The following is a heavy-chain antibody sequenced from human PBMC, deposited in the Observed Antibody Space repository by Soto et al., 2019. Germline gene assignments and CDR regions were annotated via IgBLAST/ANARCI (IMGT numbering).Heavy chain of an antibody. V-gene: IGHV5-10-1*01. J-gene: IGHJ3*01. Sequence: LGESLQISFQGSGYSFSSYLISWVRQMPGKGLEWMGRIDPSDSYTNYSPYFQGHVTISADKSISTAYLQWNNLKASDTAMDYCATHWPRSAIVDVPWRADAFDLSGQGTIVT. CDR1: GYSFSSYL. CDR2: IDPSDSYT. CDR3: ATHWPRSAIVDVPWRADAFDL. D-gene: IGHD1-26*01.